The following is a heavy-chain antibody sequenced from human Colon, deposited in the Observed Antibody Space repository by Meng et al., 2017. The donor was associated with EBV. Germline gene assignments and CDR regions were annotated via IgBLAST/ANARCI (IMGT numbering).Heavy chain of an antibody. CDR3: ASYTSFSGSYYNGIDY. CDR2: IYYSGST. V-gene: IGHV4-39*01. J-gene: IGHJ4*02. CDR1: GGSIRSGPYC. D-gene: IGHD3-10*01. Sequence: QGQRRGSGPGLVKPSETLSLTCTVSGGSIRSGPYCWAWIRQPPGKGLEWIGSIYYSGSTYYNPSLKSRVTISVDSSKNQFSLKLTSVTAADTSLYYCASYTSFSGSYYNGIDYWGQGTLVTVSS.